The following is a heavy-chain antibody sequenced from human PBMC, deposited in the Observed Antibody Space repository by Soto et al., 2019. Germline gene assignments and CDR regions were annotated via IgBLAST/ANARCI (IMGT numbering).Heavy chain of an antibody. D-gene: IGHD1-26*01. V-gene: IGHV1-69*10. Sequence: WASVKVSCKASGLTFTSYVMSWVRQAPGQGLEWMGWIIPLFGIPNYAQKFQGRLTITTDKSTSTAYMELSSLRSEDTAVYYCARGRVDTNVVFKWFDPWGQGTLVTVSS. CDR2: IIPLFGIP. J-gene: IGHJ5*02. CDR1: GLTFTSYV. CDR3: ARGRVDTNVVFKWFDP.